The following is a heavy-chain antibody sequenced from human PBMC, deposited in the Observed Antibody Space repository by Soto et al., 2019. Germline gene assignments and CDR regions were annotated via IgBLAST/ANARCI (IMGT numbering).Heavy chain of an antibody. CDR2: LYDVDGS. Sequence: GSLRLSCAASGLTVSGKKYVAWVRQAPGKGLEWVSALYDVDGSFYPDSVKGRFTTSSDSSKTTVYLQMNGLRPDDTAVYYCATWHEREHAYDVWGQGTTVTVSS. CDR3: ATWHEREHAYDV. J-gene: IGHJ3*01. D-gene: IGHD1-1*01. V-gene: IGHV3-53*01. CDR1: GLTVSGKKY.